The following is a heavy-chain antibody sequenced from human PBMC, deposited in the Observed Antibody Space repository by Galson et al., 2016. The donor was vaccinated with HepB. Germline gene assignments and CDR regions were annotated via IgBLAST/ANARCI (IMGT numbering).Heavy chain of an antibody. D-gene: IGHD2-2*01. J-gene: IGHJ4*02. V-gene: IGHV3-73*01. CDR2: VRSKAKSYAT. CDR3: ATSPSAISDAEWLSPLDY. CDR1: GFTFSGSA. Sequence: SLRLSCAASGFTFSGSAMHWVRQASGKGPEWVGRVRSKAKSYATAYGESVKGRFIISRDDSKNTAYLQMSSLKTEDTAVYYCATSPSAISDAEWLSPLDYWGQGSLVTFSS.